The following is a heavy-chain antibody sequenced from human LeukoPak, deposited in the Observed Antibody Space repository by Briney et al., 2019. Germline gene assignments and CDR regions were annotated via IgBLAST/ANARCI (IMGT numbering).Heavy chain of an antibody. J-gene: IGHJ4*02. CDR3: AKGRRGLGYFDY. CDR2: LSYEGSNE. V-gene: IGHV3-30*18. Sequence: PGRSLRLSCAASGFTFSNYGMHWVRQAPGKGLEWVADLSYEGSNEYYAGFVKGRFSISRDNSKNTLYLQMNSLRVDDTAVYYCAKGRRGLGYFDYWGQGTLVTVSS. CDR1: GFTFSNYG.